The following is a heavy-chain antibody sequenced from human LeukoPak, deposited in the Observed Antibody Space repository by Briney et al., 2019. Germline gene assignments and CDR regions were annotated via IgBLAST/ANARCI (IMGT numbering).Heavy chain of an antibody. CDR2: ISGSGGST. Sequence: PGGSLRLSCAASRFTFSSYAMSWVRQAQGKGLEWVSAISGSGGSTYYADSVKGRFTISRDNSKNTLDLQMNSLRAEDTAVYYCAKEASSGYYFDYWGQGTLVTVSS. CDR1: RFTFSSYA. V-gene: IGHV3-23*01. J-gene: IGHJ4*02. CDR3: AKEASSGYYFDY. D-gene: IGHD3-22*01.